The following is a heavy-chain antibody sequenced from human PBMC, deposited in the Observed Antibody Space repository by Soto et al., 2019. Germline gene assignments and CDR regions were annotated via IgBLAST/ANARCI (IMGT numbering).Heavy chain of an antibody. CDR2: INHSGST. Sequence: SETLSLTCAVYGGSFSGYYWSWIRQPPGKGLEWIGEINHSGSTNYNPSLKSRVTISVDTSKNQFSLKLSSVTAADTAVYYCAKGYCSGGSCSGPVFDPWGQGTLVTVSS. CDR3: AKGYCSGGSCSGPVFDP. V-gene: IGHV4-34*01. D-gene: IGHD2-15*01. J-gene: IGHJ5*02. CDR1: GGSFSGYY.